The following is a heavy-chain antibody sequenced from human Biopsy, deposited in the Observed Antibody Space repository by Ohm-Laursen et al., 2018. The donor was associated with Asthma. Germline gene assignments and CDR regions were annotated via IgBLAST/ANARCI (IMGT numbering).Heavy chain of an antibody. Sequence: GESLKISCKPSGYTFSDSWIGWVRQMPGKGLEWMGIIYPGDSDTRYSPSFQGQVTISADMSISTAFLQWSSLKASDTAIYYCARFIDGTFFVDYWGQGTLVTVSS. D-gene: IGHD1-7*01. CDR1: GYTFSDSW. V-gene: IGHV5-51*01. CDR2: IYPGDSDT. J-gene: IGHJ4*02. CDR3: ARFIDGTFFVDY.